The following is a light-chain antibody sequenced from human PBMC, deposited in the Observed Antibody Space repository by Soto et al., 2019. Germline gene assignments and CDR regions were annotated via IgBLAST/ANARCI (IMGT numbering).Light chain of an antibody. CDR1: SSDVGGYNY. CDR3: SSYTSSSNLDVV. V-gene: IGLV2-14*01. Sequence: QSALTQPASVSGSPGQSITIYCTGTSSDVGGYNYVSWYQQHPGKAPKLMIYEVSNRPSGVSNRFSGSKSGNTASLTISGLQAEDDADYYCSSYTSSSNLDVVFGGGTKLTVL. J-gene: IGLJ2*01. CDR2: EVS.